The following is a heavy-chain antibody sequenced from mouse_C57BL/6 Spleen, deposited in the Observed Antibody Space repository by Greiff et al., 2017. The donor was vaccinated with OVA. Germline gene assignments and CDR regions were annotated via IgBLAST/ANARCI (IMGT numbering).Heavy chain of an antibody. J-gene: IGHJ2*01. CDR1: GFTFSSYA. V-gene: IGHV5-4*03. CDR3: ARVDYYGKGYFDY. Sequence: EVKLMESGGGLVKPGGSLKLSCAASGFTFSSYAMSWVRQTPEKRLEWVATISDGGSYTYYPDNVKGRFTISRDNAKNNLYLQMSHLKSEDTAMYYCARVDYYGKGYFDYWGQGTTLTVSS. D-gene: IGHD1-1*01. CDR2: ISDGGSYT.